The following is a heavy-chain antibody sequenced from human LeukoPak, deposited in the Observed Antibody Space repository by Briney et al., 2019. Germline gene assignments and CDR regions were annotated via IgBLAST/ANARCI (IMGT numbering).Heavy chain of an antibody. CDR3: ARRLNYYDSSGYSRLAQITYYFDY. CDR1: GYSFTSYW. D-gene: IGHD3-22*01. V-gene: IGHV5-51*01. J-gene: IGHJ4*02. Sequence: GESLKISCKGSGYSFTSYWIGWVRQMPGKGLEWMGIIHPGDSDTRYSPSFQGQVTISADKSISTAYLQWSSLKASDTAMYYCARRLNYYDSSGYSRLAQITYYFDYWGQGTLVTVSS. CDR2: IHPGDSDT.